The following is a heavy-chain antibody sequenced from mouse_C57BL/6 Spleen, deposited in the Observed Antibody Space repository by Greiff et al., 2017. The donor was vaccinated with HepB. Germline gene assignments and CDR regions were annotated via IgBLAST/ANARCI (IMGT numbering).Heavy chain of an antibody. Sequence: VQLKESGGGLVKPGGSLKLSCAASGFTFSDYGMHWVRQAPEKGLEWVAYISSGSSTIYYADTVKGRFTIFRDNAKNTLFLQMTSLRSEDTAMYYCARRLGGHYYAMDYWGQGTSVTVSS. CDR2: ISSGSSTI. CDR1: GFTFSDYG. V-gene: IGHV5-17*01. CDR3: ARRLGGHYYAMDY. J-gene: IGHJ4*01.